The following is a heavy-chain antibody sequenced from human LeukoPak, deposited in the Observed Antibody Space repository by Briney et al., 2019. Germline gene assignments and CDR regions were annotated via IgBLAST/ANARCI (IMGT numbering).Heavy chain of an antibody. CDR1: GFTFAENS. J-gene: IGHJ4*02. D-gene: IGHD6-19*01. V-gene: IGHV3-43*01. Sequence: GGFLGLSCPAPGFTFAENSMPWSRKAPGKGLEWVSVINRNGGAIQCADSVKGRFIISRDNSKNSLYLQMNSLRTEDTALYYCTKEHSSGWPTIDCWGQGTLVTVSS. CDR3: TKEHSSGWPTIDC. CDR2: INRNGGAI.